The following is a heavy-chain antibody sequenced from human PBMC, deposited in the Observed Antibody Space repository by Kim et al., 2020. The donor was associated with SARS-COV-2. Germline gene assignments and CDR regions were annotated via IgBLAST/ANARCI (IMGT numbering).Heavy chain of an antibody. D-gene: IGHD1-26*01. Sequence: SETLSLTCTVSGGSISSYYWSWIRQPPGKGLEWIGYIYYSGSTNYNPSLKSRVTISVDTSKNQFSLKLSSVTAADTAVYYCARDDAGATDAFDIWGQGTMVTVSS. CDR1: GGSISSYY. J-gene: IGHJ3*02. CDR3: ARDDAGATDAFDI. V-gene: IGHV4-59*01. CDR2: IYYSGST.